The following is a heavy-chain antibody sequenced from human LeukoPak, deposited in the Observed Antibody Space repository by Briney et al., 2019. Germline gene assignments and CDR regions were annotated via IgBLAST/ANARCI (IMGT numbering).Heavy chain of an antibody. CDR2: IRSSHHGATR. Sequence: GGSLRLSCQASGFSFNDYIMSWVRQAPGKGLEWIAFIRSSHHGATREYAASVKGRFIISRDDSKNIVYLQMDSLKTEDTGVYFCTRDRGGRWFGELLGFDNWGQGTLLTVSS. J-gene: IGHJ4*02. CDR1: GFSFNDYI. D-gene: IGHD3-10*01. CDR3: TRDRGGRWFGELLGFDN. V-gene: IGHV3-49*04.